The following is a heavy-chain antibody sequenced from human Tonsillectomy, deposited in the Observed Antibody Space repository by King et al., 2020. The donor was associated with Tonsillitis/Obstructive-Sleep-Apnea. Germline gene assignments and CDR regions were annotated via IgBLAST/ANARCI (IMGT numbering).Heavy chain of an antibody. Sequence: VQLVESGGGLVQPGGSLSLSCAASGVTFSSYEMNWVRQAPGKGLEWVSYISISGTTTYYADSVKGRFTISRDNAKHSLYLQMNSLRAEDTAVYYCARDCPRGGFTGVRGTRGFDFGAQGTVVTVSS. J-gene: IGHJ5*01. CDR2: ISISGTTT. V-gene: IGHV3-48*03. CDR1: GVTFSSYE. CDR3: ARDCPRGGFTGVRGTRGFDF. D-gene: IGHD3-10*01.